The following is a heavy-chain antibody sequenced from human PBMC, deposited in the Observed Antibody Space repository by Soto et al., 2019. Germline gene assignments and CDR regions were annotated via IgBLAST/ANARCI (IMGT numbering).Heavy chain of an antibody. D-gene: IGHD3-3*01. Sequence: EVQLVESGGGLVQPGGSLTLSCAASGFTFTSHWMYWIRQTPTKGLLWVSRVSPAGIVTNYEDSVKGRFTLSRDNAKNMVYLEMSSLRVEDTGGYYCARGSDGWSGMDVWGQGTTVIVSS. CDR3: ARGSDGWSGMDV. CDR2: VSPAGIVT. V-gene: IGHV3-74*01. J-gene: IGHJ6*02. CDR1: GFTFTSHW.